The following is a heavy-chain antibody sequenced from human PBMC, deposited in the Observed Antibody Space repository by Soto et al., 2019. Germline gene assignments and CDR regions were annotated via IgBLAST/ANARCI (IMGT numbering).Heavy chain of an antibody. V-gene: IGHV3-23*01. D-gene: IGHD2-2*01. CDR3: ARGRLPHSTFLRFDP. Sequence: GGSLRLGCSASGFIFSSYAMTWVRQAPGKGLEWVSSITISGGTTYYADSVRGRFTISRDDSKNALYLQMNSLRAEDTAVYYCARGRLPHSTFLRFDPWGQGTLVTVSS. CDR2: ITISGGTT. J-gene: IGHJ5*02. CDR1: GFIFSSYA.